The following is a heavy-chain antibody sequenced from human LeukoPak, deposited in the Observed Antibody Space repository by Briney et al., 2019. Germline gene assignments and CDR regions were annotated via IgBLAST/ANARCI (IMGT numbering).Heavy chain of an antibody. V-gene: IGHV3-30-3*01. CDR2: ISYDGSNK. J-gene: IGHJ4*02. D-gene: IGHD4-11*01. CDR3: ARSGGLQKFDY. Sequence: LPGGSLRLSCAASGFTFSSYAMHWVRQAPGKGLEWVAVISYDGSNKYYADSVKGRFTISRDSSKNTLYLQMNSLRAEDTAVYYCARSGGLQKFDYWGQGTLVTVSS. CDR1: GFTFSSYA.